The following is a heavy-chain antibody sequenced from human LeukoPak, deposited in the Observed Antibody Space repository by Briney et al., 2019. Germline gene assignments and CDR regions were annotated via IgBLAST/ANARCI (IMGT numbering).Heavy chain of an antibody. J-gene: IGHJ3*02. CDR2: IYYSGST. Sequence: SETLSLTCTVSGGSISSYYWSWIRQPPGKGLEWIGYIYYSGSTNYNPSLKSRVTISVDTSKNQFSLKLSSVTAADTAVYYCARGRDGIAAGAFNAFDIWRQPTIVTVSP. CDR1: GGSISSYY. V-gene: IGHV4-59*01. CDR3: ARGRDGIAAGAFNAFDI. D-gene: IGHD6-13*01.